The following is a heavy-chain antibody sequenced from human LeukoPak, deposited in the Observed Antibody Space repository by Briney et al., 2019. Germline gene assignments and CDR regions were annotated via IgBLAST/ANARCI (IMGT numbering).Heavy chain of an antibody. CDR1: GFTFSSYS. CDR3: ARDQTPYCTNGVCLIDY. CDR2: ISSSSSYI. V-gene: IGHV3-21*04. Sequence: GGSQRLSCAASGFTFSSYSMNWVRQAPGKGLEWVSSISSSSSYIYYADSVKGRFTISRDNAKNSLYLQMNSLRAEDTALYYCARDQTPYCTNGVCLIDYWGQGTLVTVPS. D-gene: IGHD2-8*01. J-gene: IGHJ4*02.